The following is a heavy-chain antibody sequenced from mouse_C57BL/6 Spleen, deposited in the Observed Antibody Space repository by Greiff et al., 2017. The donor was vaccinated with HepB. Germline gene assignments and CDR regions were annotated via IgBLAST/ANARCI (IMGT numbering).Heavy chain of an antibody. CDR3: ARVTNWFAY. J-gene: IGHJ3*01. Sequence: QVQLQQPGAELVKPGASVKMSCKASGYTFTSYWITWVKQRHGPGLEWIGDIYPGIGSTNYHEKFKSKATLTVDTSYSTAYMQLSSLTSEDSAVYYCARVTNWFAYWGQGTLVTVSA. D-gene: IGHD2-13*01. CDR2: IYPGIGST. CDR1: GYTFTSYW. V-gene: IGHV1-55*01.